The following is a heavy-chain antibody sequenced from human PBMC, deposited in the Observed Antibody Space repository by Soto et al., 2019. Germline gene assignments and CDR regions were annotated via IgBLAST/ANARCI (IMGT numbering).Heavy chain of an antibody. CDR3: ARQTGLGATNY. J-gene: IGHJ4*02. CDR2: INTDGSVT. V-gene: IGHV3-74*01. D-gene: IGHD1-26*01. Sequence: HPGGSLRLSCAGSGFTFNNFWMHWVRQAPGKGLVWVARINTDGSVTSHADSVKGRFTISRDNAKSTLYLQMNSLRAEDSARYYCARQTGLGATNYWGRGTLVTVSS. CDR1: GFTFNNFW.